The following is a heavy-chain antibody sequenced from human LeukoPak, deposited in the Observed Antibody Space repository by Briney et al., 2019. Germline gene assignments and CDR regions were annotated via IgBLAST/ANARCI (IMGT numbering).Heavy chain of an antibody. Sequence: GGSLRLSCAASGFTVSSNYMSWVRQAPGKGLEWVSVIYSGGTTYYADSVKGRFTISRHNSNNTLSLQMNSLRPEDTAVYYCARENYGSLDHWGQGTLVTVSS. J-gene: IGHJ4*02. D-gene: IGHD3-10*01. CDR2: IYSGGTT. CDR1: GFTVSSNY. CDR3: ARENYGSLDH. V-gene: IGHV3-53*04.